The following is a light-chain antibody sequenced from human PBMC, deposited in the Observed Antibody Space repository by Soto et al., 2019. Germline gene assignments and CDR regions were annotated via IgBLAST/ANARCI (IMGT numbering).Light chain of an antibody. Sequence: EIVLTQSRATLSLSPGERATLSCRASQSLRRYLAWYQQKPGQAPGLVIYGASSRATGIPDRFSGSGSGTDFTLTISRLEPEDFAVYYCQQYGSSQVTFGQG. V-gene: IGKV3-20*01. CDR3: QQYGSSQVT. J-gene: IGKJ1*01. CDR2: GAS. CDR1: QSLRRY.